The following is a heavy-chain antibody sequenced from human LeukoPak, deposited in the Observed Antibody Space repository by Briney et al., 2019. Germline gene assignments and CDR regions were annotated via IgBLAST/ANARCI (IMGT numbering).Heavy chain of an antibody. CDR1: GDSISSGGYY. Sequence: SETPSLTCIVSGDSISSGGYYWSWLRQPPGKGLEWIGYIYHSGSTYYTPSLKSRVTISVDTSKNQFSLKLSSVTAADTAVYYCARSPYSSSEFGFDPWGQGTLVTVSS. CDR3: ARSPYSSSEFGFDP. V-gene: IGHV4-30-2*02. D-gene: IGHD6-6*01. CDR2: IYHSGST. J-gene: IGHJ5*02.